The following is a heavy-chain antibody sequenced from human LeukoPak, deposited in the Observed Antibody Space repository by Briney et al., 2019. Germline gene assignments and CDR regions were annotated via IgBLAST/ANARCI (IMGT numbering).Heavy chain of an antibody. CDR2: ISSSSSYI. CDR1: GFTFSSYS. Sequence: GGSLRFSCAASGFTFSSYSMNWVRQAPGKGLEWVSSISSSSSYIYYADSVKGRFTISRDNAKNSLYLQMNSLRAEDTAVYYCARDGQRTYYYDSSGYYVDYWGQGTLVTVSS. V-gene: IGHV3-21*01. J-gene: IGHJ4*02. D-gene: IGHD3-22*01. CDR3: ARDGQRTYYYDSSGYYVDY.